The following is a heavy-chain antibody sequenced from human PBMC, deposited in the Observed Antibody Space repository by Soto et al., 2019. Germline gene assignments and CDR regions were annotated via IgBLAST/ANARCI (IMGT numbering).Heavy chain of an antibody. CDR1: GFTFSSYA. Sequence: GGSLRLSCAASGFTFSSYAMSWVRQAPGKGLEWVSAISGRSGRTYYADSVRGRFTISRDNSQNTLYLELNSLRAEDTALYYCAKEEAAVGATREYWGQGILVTVSS. V-gene: IGHV3-23*01. CDR3: AKEEAAVGATREY. J-gene: IGHJ4*02. D-gene: IGHD1-26*01. CDR2: ISGRSGRT.